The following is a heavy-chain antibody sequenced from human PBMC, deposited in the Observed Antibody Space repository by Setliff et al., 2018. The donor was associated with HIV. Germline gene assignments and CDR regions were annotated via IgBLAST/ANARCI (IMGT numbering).Heavy chain of an antibody. D-gene: IGHD3-10*01. CDR2: IRYDGTYK. CDR1: GFTFSSYG. CDR3: AKDWKVWFGELSQDYYYGMDV. V-gene: IGHV3-30*02. J-gene: IGHJ6*02. Sequence: PGGSLRLSCAAAGFTFSSYGMHWVRQAPGKGLEWVAFIRYDGTYKYYADSVKGRFTISRDNSKNTLYLQMNSLRAEDTAVYYCAKDWKVWFGELSQDYYYGMDVWGHGTMVTVSS.